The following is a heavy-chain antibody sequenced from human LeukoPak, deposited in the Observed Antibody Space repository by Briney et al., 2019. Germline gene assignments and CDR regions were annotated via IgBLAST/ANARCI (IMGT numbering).Heavy chain of an antibody. V-gene: IGHV3-23*01. D-gene: IGHD6-13*01. CDR2: TSGSGVST. CDR1: GFTFSSYA. CDR3: GEQLVPKI. Sequence: HAGGSLRLSCAVSGFTFSSYAMSWVRQAPGKGLEWVSATSGSGVSTYYADSVKGRFTISRDNSKNTLYLQMNSLRAEDTAVYYCGEQLVPKIRGQGTLVTVSS. J-gene: IGHJ4*02.